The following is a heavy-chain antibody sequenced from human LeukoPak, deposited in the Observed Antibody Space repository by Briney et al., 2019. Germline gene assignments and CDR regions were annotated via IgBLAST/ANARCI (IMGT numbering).Heavy chain of an antibody. CDR2: IRSKAYGGTT. V-gene: IGHV3-49*04. J-gene: IGHJ4*02. D-gene: IGHD3-10*01. Sequence: GGSLRLSCAASGFTFGDYAMSWVRQAPGKGLEWVGFIRSKAYGGTTEYAASVKGRFTISRDDSKSIAYLQMNSLKTEDTAVYYCTSLLWFGESDYWGQGTLVTVSS. CDR1: GFTFGDYA. CDR3: TSLLWFGESDY.